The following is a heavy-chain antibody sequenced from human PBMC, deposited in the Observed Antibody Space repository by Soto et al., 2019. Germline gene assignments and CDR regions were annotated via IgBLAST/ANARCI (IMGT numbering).Heavy chain of an antibody. J-gene: IGHJ5*02. CDR3: ARERDYYDSSGYYYP. D-gene: IGHD3-22*01. CDR1: GGTFSSYA. CDR2: IIPIFGTA. Sequence: SVKVSCKASGGTFSSYAISWVRQAPGQGLEWMGGIIPIFGTANYAQKFQGRVTITAEKSTSTAYMELSSLRSEDTAVYYCARERDYYDSSGYYYPWGQGTLVTVSS. V-gene: IGHV1-69*06.